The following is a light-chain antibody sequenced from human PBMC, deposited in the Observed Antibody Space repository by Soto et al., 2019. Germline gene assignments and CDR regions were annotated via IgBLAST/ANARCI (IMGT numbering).Light chain of an antibody. J-gene: IGKJ2*01. CDR3: QQYGGVPYT. Sequence: EIVLTPSPGTLSLSPGQRATLSCRASESISRDYLAWYQQRLGQAPRLLIYGASSGATGIPDRFSGSGSGTDFTLTISRLEPEDFAIYYCQQYGGVPYTFGQGTKVDIK. CDR2: GAS. CDR1: ESISRDY. V-gene: IGKV3-20*01.